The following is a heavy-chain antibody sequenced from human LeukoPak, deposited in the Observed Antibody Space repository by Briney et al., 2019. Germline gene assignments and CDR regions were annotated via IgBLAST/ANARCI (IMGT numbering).Heavy chain of an antibody. CDR3: ARDIAGGGVFDY. Sequence: GGSLRLSCTVSGFTLSSYEMTWIRQAPGKGLEWVSSIEYSETSTHYADSVKGRFTISRDNAKNSLYLQMNSLRAEDTAVYYCARDIAGGGVFDYWGQGTLVTVSS. CDR2: IEYSETST. V-gene: IGHV3-21*01. J-gene: IGHJ4*02. D-gene: IGHD3-10*01. CDR1: GFTLSSYE.